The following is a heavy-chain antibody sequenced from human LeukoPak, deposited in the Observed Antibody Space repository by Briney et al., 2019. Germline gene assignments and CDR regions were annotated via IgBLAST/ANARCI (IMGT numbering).Heavy chain of an antibody. CDR1: GGSISSYY. J-gene: IGHJ3*02. CDR2: IYYSGST. CDR3: ARDFSVTTKASHYAFDI. D-gene: IGHD5-12*01. Sequence: SETLSLTCTVSGGSISSYYWSWIRQPPGKGLEWIGYIYYSGSTNYNPSLKSRVTISVDTSKNQFSLKLSSVTAADTAVYYCARDFSVTTKASHYAFDIWGQGTMVTVSS. V-gene: IGHV4-59*01.